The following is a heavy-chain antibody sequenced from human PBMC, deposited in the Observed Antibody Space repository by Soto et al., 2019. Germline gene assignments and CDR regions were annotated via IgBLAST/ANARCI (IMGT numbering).Heavy chain of an antibody. J-gene: IGHJ4*02. CDR1: GFTFSSYG. V-gene: IGHV3-33*01. D-gene: IGHD6-19*01. Sequence: QVQLVESGGGVVQPGRSLRLSCAASGFTFSSYGMHWVRQAPGKGLEWVAVIWYDGSNKYSEDSVKGRFTIPRDNSKNTLYLQMTSLRAEDTAVYYCARDRYSSGWYDLDYWGQGTLVTVSS. CDR2: IWYDGSNK. CDR3: ARDRYSSGWYDLDY.